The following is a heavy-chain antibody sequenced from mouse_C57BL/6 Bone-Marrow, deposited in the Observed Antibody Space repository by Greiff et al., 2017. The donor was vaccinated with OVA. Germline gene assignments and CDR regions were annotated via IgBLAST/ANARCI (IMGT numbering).Heavy chain of an antibody. D-gene: IGHD1-1*01. V-gene: IGHV5-9-1*02. CDR2: ISSGGDYI. CDR1: GFTFSSYA. CDR3: TRDQGHYYGSGPWFAY. Sequence: EVQLVESGEGLVKPGGSLKLSCAASGFTFSSYAMSWVRQTPEKRLEWVAYISSGGDYIYYADTVKGRFTISRDNARNTLYLQMSSLKSEDTAMYYCTRDQGHYYGSGPWFAYWGQGTLVTVSA. J-gene: IGHJ3*01.